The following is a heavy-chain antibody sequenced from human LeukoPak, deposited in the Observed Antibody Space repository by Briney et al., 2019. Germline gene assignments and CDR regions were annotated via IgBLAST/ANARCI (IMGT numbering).Heavy chain of an antibody. Sequence: SETLSLTCAVYGGSFSGYYWSWTRQPPGKGLEWIGEINHSGSTNYNPSLKSRVTISVDTSKNQFSLKLSSVTAADTAVYYCARGGFYGDYVWYFDLWGRGTLVTVSS. J-gene: IGHJ2*01. V-gene: IGHV4-34*01. D-gene: IGHD4-17*01. CDR2: INHSGST. CDR3: ARGGFYGDYVWYFDL. CDR1: GGSFSGYY.